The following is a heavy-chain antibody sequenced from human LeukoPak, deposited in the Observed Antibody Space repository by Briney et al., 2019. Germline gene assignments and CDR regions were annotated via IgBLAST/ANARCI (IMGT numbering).Heavy chain of an antibody. CDR2: ISYDGGNK. V-gene: IGHV3-30*18. Sequence: PGGSLRLSCAASGFTFSSYGMHWVRQAPGKGLEWVAVISYDGGNKYYADSVKGRFTISRDNSKNTLYLQMNSLRAEDTAVYYCAKDRVLSYFDWLPSYYFDYWGQGTLVTVSS. CDR3: AKDRVLSYFDWLPSYYFDY. D-gene: IGHD3-9*01. CDR1: GFTFSSYG. J-gene: IGHJ4*02.